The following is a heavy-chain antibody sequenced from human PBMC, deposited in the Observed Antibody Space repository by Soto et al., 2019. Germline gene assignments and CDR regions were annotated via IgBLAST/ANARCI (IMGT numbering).Heavy chain of an antibody. CDR1: GGSFSAYY. V-gene: IGHV4-34*12. CDR2: IIHSEST. Sequence: PSETLSLTCAVYGGSFSAYYWSWVRQPPGKGLEWIGEIIHSESTKYNPSLKSRVTISVDTSKNQFSLKLSSVTAADTAVYYCARQRPTAGRWEFANYYGMDVWGQGTPVTVS. D-gene: IGHD1-26*01. CDR3: ARQRPTAGRWEFANYYGMDV. J-gene: IGHJ6*02.